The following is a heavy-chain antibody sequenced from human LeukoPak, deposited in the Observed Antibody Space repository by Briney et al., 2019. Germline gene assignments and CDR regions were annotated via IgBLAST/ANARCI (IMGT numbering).Heavy chain of an antibody. CDR3: ARDFDYDILTGYYPLDY. Sequence: GGSLSLSCAASGFTFSSYSMNWVRQAPGKGLEWVSYISSSSSTIYYADSVKGRFTISRDNAKNSLYLQMNSLSDEDTAVYYCARDFDYDILTGYYPLDYWGQGTLVTVSS. CDR1: GFTFSSYS. V-gene: IGHV3-48*02. D-gene: IGHD3-9*01. CDR2: ISSSSSTI. J-gene: IGHJ4*02.